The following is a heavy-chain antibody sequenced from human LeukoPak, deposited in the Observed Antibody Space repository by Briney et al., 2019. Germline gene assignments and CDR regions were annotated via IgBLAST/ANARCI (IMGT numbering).Heavy chain of an antibody. J-gene: IGHJ4*02. CDR2: INPHSGDT. CDR3: ARWDGYSSSPDY. CDR1: GYSFTGYY. D-gene: IGHD6-13*01. Sequence: ASVKVSCKASGYSFTGYYMHWVRQAPGQGLEWMGWINPHSGDTGYAQKFQGRVTMTRDMSITTTYMELTRLRSDDTAFYYCARWDGYSSSPDYWGQGSLATVSS. V-gene: IGHV1-2*02.